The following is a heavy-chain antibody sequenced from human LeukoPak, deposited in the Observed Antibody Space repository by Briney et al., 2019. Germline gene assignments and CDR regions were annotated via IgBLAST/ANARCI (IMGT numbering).Heavy chain of an antibody. V-gene: IGHV3-66*02. CDR3: ARDIRDSSGYYYYFDN. Sequence: GGSLRLSCAASGFTVSSSYMRWVRQAPGKGLEWVSLIYSGGSTHYADSVKGRFTISRDTSKNTLSLQMNSLRAEDTALYYCARDIRDSSGYYYYFDNWGQGTLVTVSS. D-gene: IGHD3-22*01. J-gene: IGHJ4*02. CDR2: IYSGGST. CDR1: GFTVSSSY.